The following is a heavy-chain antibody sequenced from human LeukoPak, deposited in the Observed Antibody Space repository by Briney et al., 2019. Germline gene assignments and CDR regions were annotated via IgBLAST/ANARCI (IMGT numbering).Heavy chain of an antibody. Sequence: GGSLRLSCAASGFTFSDYYMSWVRQAPGKGLEWVSVIYSGGSRHYADSVKGRFTISRDNSKNTVFLQMNSLRAEDTAVYYCHQLGTFNIWGQGTMVTVSS. D-gene: IGHD5-24*01. CDR3: HQLGTFNI. CDR2: IYSGGSR. CDR1: GFTFSDYY. J-gene: IGHJ3*02. V-gene: IGHV3-66*01.